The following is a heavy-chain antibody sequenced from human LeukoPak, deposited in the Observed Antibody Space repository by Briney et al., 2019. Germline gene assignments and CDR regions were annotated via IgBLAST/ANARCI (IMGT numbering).Heavy chain of an antibody. D-gene: IGHD6-19*01. J-gene: IGHJ3*02. V-gene: IGHV1-69*04. Sequence: SGKVSCKASGGTFSSYAISWVRQAPGPGLEWMGRIIPILGIANYAQKFQGRVTITADKSTSTAYMELSSLRSEDTAVYYCASVIAVAGTDAFDIWGQGTMVTVSS. CDR1: GGTFSSYA. CDR3: ASVIAVAGTDAFDI. CDR2: IIPILGIA.